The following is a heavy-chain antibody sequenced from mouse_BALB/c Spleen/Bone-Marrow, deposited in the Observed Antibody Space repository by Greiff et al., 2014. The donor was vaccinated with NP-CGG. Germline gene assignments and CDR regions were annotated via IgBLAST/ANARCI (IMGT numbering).Heavy chain of an antibody. CDR2: INPYNDGT. V-gene: IGHV1-14*01. CDR3: ARAMIYYYAMDY. J-gene: IGHJ4*01. CDR1: GYSFTSFI. D-gene: IGHD2-4*01. Sequence: QVQQSGPELVKPGASVKMSCKASGYSFTSFIIHWVKKKPGQGLEWIGYINPYNDGTKYNEKFKGKAILTSDKSSSTANMELSSLTSEDSAVYYCARAMIYYYAMDYWGQGTSVTVSS.